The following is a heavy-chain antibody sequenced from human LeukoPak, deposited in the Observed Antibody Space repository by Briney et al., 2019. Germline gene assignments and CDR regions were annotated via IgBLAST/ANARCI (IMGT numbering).Heavy chain of an antibody. CDR3: ARDLGSGSYYNDY. D-gene: IGHD3-10*01. J-gene: IGHJ4*02. CDR1: GYTFTDYY. V-gene: IGHV1-2*02. Sequence: ASVKVSCKASGYTFTDYYIHWVRQAPGQGLEWMGWINPAGGGTNYAQNFQGRVTMTSDTSISTAYMELSSLRSDDTAVYYCARDLGSGSYYNDYWGQGTLVTVSS. CDR2: INPAGGGT.